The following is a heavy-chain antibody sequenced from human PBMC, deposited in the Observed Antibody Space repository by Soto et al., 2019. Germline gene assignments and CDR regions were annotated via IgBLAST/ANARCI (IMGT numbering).Heavy chain of an antibody. J-gene: IGHJ4*02. CDR2: IYNSGRY. V-gene: IGHV4-59*12. Sequence: SETLSLTCTVSGGFIWGWIRQSPDKGLEWIGYIYNSGRYNYNPSLESRLTISVDRSKNQFSLKLSSVTAADTAVYYCARAMTTVTTLDYWGQGTLVTVSS. CDR1: GGFI. D-gene: IGHD4-17*01. CDR3: ARAMTTVTTLDY.